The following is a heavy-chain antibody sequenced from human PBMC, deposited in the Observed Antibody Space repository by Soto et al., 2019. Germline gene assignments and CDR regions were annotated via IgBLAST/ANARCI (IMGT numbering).Heavy chain of an antibody. D-gene: IGHD6-19*01. J-gene: IGHJ4*02. CDR2: IYYDGSV. Sequence: SETLSLTCTVSGGAIRNSIYYWGWIRQPPGKGLEWIGTIYYDGSVAYSPSLKSRVTLSVDTSRNHFSVKINSVTAADTAVYFCARHRIAVAGPLDYWGQGTMVTVSS. CDR1: GGAIRNSIYY. CDR3: ARHRIAVAGPLDY. V-gene: IGHV4-39*01.